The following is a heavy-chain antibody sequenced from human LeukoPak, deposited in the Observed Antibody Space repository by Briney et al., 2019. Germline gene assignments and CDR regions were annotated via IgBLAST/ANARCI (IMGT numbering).Heavy chain of an antibody. CDR1: GFIFSSYS. CDR2: ISSSSYI. J-gene: IGHJ4*02. V-gene: IGHV3-21*01. CDR3: VSNGKPSGSFYTNY. D-gene: IGHD3-10*01. Sequence: PGGSLRLSCAASGFIFSSYSMNWVRQAPGKGLEWVSSISSSSYIYYADSVKGRFTISRDNAKNSLYLQMNSLRDEDTAVYYCVSNGKPSGSFYTNYWGQGTLVTVSS.